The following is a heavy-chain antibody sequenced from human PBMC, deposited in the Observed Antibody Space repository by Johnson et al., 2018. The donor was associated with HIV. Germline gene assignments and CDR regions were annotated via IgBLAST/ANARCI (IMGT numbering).Heavy chain of an antibody. D-gene: IGHD6-13*01. CDR3: TTLNIAPSF. Sequence: VQLVESGGGVVQPGRSLRLSCAASGFSFDDYGMSWVRQAPGKGLEWVGRIKSKTDGGTTDYAAPVKGRFTISRDDSKNTLYLQMNSLKTEDTAVYYCTTLNIAPSFWGQGTLVTVSS. J-gene: IGHJ3*01. CDR1: GFSFDDYG. V-gene: IGHV3-15*01. CDR2: IKSKTDGGTT.